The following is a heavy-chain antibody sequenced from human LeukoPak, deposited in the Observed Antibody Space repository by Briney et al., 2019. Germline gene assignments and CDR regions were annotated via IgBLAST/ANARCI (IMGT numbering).Heavy chain of an antibody. J-gene: IGHJ4*02. CDR3: AGEYFDWFTTEPDY. Sequence: GGSLRLSCAASGFTFSSYAMSWVRQAPGKGLEWVSAISGNGGSTYYADPAKGRFTISRDNSKNTLYLQMNSLRAEDTAVYYCAGEYFDWFTTEPDYWGQGTLVTVSS. CDR2: ISGNGGST. V-gene: IGHV3-23*01. D-gene: IGHD3-9*01. CDR1: GFTFSSYA.